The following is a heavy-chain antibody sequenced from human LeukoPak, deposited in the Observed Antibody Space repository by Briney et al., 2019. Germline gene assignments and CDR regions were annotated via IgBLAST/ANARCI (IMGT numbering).Heavy chain of an antibody. Sequence: GGSLRLSCAASGFTFSSYWMSWVRQAPGKGLEWVANIKQDGSEKYYVDSVKGRFTISRDNAKNSLYLQMNSLRAEDTAVYYCARDFGVNYYGSGSSPDYWGQGTLVTVFS. J-gene: IGHJ4*02. D-gene: IGHD3-10*01. CDR3: ARDFGVNYYGSGSSPDY. CDR1: GFTFSSYW. CDR2: IKQDGSEK. V-gene: IGHV3-7*01.